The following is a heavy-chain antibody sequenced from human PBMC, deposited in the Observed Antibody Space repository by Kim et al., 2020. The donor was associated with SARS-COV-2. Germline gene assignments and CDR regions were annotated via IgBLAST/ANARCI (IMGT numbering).Heavy chain of an antibody. CDR3: AGTETTWARFNY. J-gene: IGHJ4*02. CDR1: GGSISSYY. CDR2: IYHTGST. Sequence: SETLSLTCTVSGGSISSYYWSWIRQPPGKGLDWIGFIYHTGSTTYNPSLKSRVTISIDTSNNQSSLKLNSVTAADTAVYYCAGTETTWARFNYWGQGTLVTVSS. D-gene: IGHD1-26*01. V-gene: IGHV4-59*13.